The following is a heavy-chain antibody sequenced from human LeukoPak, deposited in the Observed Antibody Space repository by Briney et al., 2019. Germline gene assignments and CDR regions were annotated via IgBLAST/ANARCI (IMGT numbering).Heavy chain of an antibody. CDR1: GFTFSDHA. Sequence: GGSLRLSCAASGFTFSDHAMSWVRQAPAKGLEWVSSINGNGGGSYYIDSVKGRFTISRDNSKNTLYLQMNSLRAEDTAVYYCAKGPYCSSTSCLPELYYYGMDVWGQGTTVTVSS. CDR3: AKGPYCSSTSCLPELYYYGMDV. V-gene: IGHV3-23*01. D-gene: IGHD2-2*01. J-gene: IGHJ6*02. CDR2: INGNGGGS.